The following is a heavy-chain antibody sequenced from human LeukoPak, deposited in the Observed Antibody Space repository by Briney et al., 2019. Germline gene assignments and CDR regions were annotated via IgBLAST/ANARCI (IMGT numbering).Heavy chain of an antibody. CDR2: IWYDGSNK. V-gene: IGHV3-33*01. Sequence: GGSLRLSCAASGFTFSSYGMHWVRQAPGKGLEWVAVIWYDGSNKYYADSVKGRFTISRDNSKNTLYLQMNSLRAEDTAVYYCARDPGYYDSRRSSYYYMDVWGRGTTVTVSS. D-gene: IGHD3-22*01. CDR3: ARDPGYYDSRRSSYYYMDV. CDR1: GFTFSSYG. J-gene: IGHJ6*03.